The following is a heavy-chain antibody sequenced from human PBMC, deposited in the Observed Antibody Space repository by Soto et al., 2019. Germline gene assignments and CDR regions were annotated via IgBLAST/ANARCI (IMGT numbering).Heavy chain of an antibody. CDR2: IYYSGST. D-gene: IGHD3-22*01. CDR3: ARGSHDSSGYYYYY. CDR1: GGSISIYY. J-gene: IGHJ4*02. V-gene: IGHV4-59*01. Sequence: PSETLSLTCTVSGGSISIYYWSWIRQPPGKGLEWIGYIYYSGSTNYNPSLKSRVTISVDTSKNQFSLKLSSVTAADTAVYYCARGSHDSSGYYYYYWGQGTLVTVSS.